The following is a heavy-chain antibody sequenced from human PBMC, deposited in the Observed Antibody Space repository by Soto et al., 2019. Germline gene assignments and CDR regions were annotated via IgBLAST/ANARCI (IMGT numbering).Heavy chain of an antibody. D-gene: IGHD3-22*01. Sequence: SETLSLTCTVSGGSISSYYWSWIRQPPGKGLERIGYIYYSGSTNYNPSLKSRVTISVDTSKNQFSLKLSSVTAADTAVYYCARGGIVVVALYAFDIWGQGTMVTVS. CDR3: ARGGIVVVALYAFDI. CDR1: GGSISSYY. CDR2: IYYSGST. V-gene: IGHV4-59*01. J-gene: IGHJ3*02.